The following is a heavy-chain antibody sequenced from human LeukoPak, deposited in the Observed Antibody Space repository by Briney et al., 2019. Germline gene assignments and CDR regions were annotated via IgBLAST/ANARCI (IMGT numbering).Heavy chain of an antibody. Sequence: GASVKVSCKASGSTFTSYYMYWVRQAPGQGLEWMGIINPSGGSTSYAQKFQGRVTMTRDTSTSTVYMELSSLRSEDTAVYYCARDMTTMVRGVETDDYWGQGTLVTVSS. CDR3: ARDMTTMVRGVETDDY. CDR1: GSTFTSYY. D-gene: IGHD3-10*01. CDR2: INPSGGST. J-gene: IGHJ4*02. V-gene: IGHV1-46*01.